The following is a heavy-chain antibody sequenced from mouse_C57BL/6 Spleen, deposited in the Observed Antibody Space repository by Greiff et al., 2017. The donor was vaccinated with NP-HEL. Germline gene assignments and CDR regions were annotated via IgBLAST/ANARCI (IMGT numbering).Heavy chain of an antibody. CDR3: ARSCCGSSVWYFDD. V-gene: IGHV1-72*01. J-gene: IGHJ1*03. D-gene: IGHD1-1*01. CDR1: GYTFTSYW. Sequence: QVQLQQSGAELVKPGASVKLSCKASGYTFTSYWMHWVKQRPGRGLEWIGRIDPNSGGTNYNEKFKSKATLTVDKSSSTAYMQLSSLTSEDSAVDYGARSCCGSSVWYFDDWGTGTTVTVSS. CDR2: IDPNSGGT.